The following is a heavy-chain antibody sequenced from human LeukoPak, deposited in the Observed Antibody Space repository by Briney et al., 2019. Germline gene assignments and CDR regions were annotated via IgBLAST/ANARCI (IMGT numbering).Heavy chain of an antibody. J-gene: IGHJ5*02. D-gene: IGHD6-13*01. Sequence: ASVKVSCKASGYTFTSYDINWVRQATGQGLEWMGWMNPNSGNTAYAQKFQGRVTMTRNTSISTAYMDLSSLRSEDTAVYYCATRQYSSRENGFDPWGQGTLVTVSS. CDR1: GYTFTSYD. CDR2: MNPNSGNT. V-gene: IGHV1-8*01. CDR3: ATRQYSSRENGFDP.